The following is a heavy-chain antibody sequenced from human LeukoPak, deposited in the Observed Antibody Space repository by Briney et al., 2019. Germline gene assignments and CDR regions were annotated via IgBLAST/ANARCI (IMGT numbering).Heavy chain of an antibody. J-gene: IGHJ4*02. Sequence: SETLSLTCAVYGGSFSGYYWSWIRQPPGKGLEWIGEINHSGSTNYNPSLKSRVTISVDTSKNQFSLKLSSVTAADTAVYYCARGVSGGSYHPDYFDYWGQGTLVTVSS. CDR1: GGSFSGYY. CDR2: INHSGST. CDR3: ARGVSGGSYHPDYFDY. V-gene: IGHV4-34*01. D-gene: IGHD1-26*01.